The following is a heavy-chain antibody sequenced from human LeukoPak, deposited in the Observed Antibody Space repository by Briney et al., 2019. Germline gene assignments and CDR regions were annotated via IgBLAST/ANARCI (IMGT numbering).Heavy chain of an antibody. CDR1: GYTFTGYY. V-gene: IGHV1-2*02. CDR2: INPNSGGT. D-gene: IGHD3-22*01. J-gene: IGHJ4*02. Sequence: ASVKVSCKASGYTFTGYYMHWVRQAPGQGLEWMGWINPNSGGTNYAQKFQGRVTMTRDTSISTAYMELSRLRSDDTAVYYCARKYYYDSSGPVTDYWGQGTLVTVSS. CDR3: ARKYYYDSSGPVTDY.